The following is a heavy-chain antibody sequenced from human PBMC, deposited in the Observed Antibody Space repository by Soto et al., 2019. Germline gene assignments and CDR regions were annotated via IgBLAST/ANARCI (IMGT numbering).Heavy chain of an antibody. V-gene: IGHV4-59*01. CDR3: ARDRFASSSPNRDINWFDP. CDR1: GGSISSYY. D-gene: IGHD6-6*01. CDR2: IYYSGST. Sequence: SETLSLTCTVSGGSISSYYWSWIRQPPGKGLEWIGYIYYSGSTNYNPSLKSRVTISVDTSKNQFSLKLSSVTAADTAVYYCARDRFASSSPNRDINWFDPWGQGTLVTVSS. J-gene: IGHJ5*02.